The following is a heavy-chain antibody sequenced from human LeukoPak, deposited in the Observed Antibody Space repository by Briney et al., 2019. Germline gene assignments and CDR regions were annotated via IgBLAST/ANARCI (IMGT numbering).Heavy chain of an antibody. J-gene: IGHJ4*02. CDR3: AREAHDYGDYDGSRYFDY. D-gene: IGHD4-17*01. CDR2: IYYSGST. Sequence: SQTLSLTCTVSGGSISSGGYSWSWLRQHPGKGLEWIVYIYYSGSTYYNPCLKSRVTISVDTSKNQFSLKLSSVTAADTAVYYCAREAHDYGDYDGSRYFDYWGQGSLVTVSS. V-gene: IGHV4-31*03. CDR1: GGSISSGGYS.